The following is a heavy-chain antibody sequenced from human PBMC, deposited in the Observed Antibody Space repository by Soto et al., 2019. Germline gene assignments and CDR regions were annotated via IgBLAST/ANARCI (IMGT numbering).Heavy chain of an antibody. V-gene: IGHV1-69*01. J-gene: IGHJ5*02. Sequence: QVQLVQSGAEVKKPGSSVKVSCKASGGTFSSYAISWVRQAPGQGLEWMGGIIPIFGTANSARKFQGRVTITADESTSTAYMGLSSLRSEDTAVYYCAREDLVRGAMGGWFDPWGQGTLVTVSS. CDR3: AREDLVRGAMGGWFDP. CDR1: GGTFSSYA. D-gene: IGHD3-10*01. CDR2: IIPIFGTA.